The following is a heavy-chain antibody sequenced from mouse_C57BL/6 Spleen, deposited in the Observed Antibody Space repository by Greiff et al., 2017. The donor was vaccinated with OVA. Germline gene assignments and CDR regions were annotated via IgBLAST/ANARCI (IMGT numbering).Heavy chain of an antibody. Sequence: EVQLQQSGPELVKPGASVKISCKASGYTFTDYYMNWVKQSHGKSLEWIGDINPNNGGTSYNQKFKGKATLTVDKSSSTAYMELRSLTSEDSAVYYCAKGAGKVLYWYFEVWGTGTTVTVSS. J-gene: IGHJ1*03. CDR3: AKGAGKVLYWYFEV. D-gene: IGHD1-3*01. CDR1: GYTFTDYY. V-gene: IGHV1-26*01. CDR2: INPNNGGT.